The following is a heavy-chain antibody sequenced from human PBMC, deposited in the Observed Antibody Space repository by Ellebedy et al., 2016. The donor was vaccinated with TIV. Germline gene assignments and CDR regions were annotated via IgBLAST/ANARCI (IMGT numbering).Heavy chain of an antibody. CDR2: IDPRDSSA. V-gene: IGHV5-10-1*01. Sequence: KVSXKGSADIFSTFWISWVRQMPGKGLEWMGRIDPRDSSANYSPSFRGHVTMSADRSINTAYLQWSGLKASDAAVYYCARSRHCGSDCYLDFWGQGTLVTVSS. J-gene: IGHJ4*02. CDR3: ARSRHCGSDCYLDF. D-gene: IGHD2-21*02. CDR1: ADIFSTFW.